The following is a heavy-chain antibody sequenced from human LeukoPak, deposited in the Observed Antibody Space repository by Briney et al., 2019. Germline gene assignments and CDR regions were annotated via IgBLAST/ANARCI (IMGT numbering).Heavy chain of an antibody. Sequence: GESLQISCQGSGYSFTTYWIGWARQMPGKGLEWMGIIYPGDSDTRYSPSFQGQVTISADKSISTAYLQWSSLKASDTAIYYCARNSYYDSSGYYENFDYWGQGTLVTVSS. J-gene: IGHJ4*02. CDR3: ARNSYYDSSGYYENFDY. V-gene: IGHV5-51*01. D-gene: IGHD3-22*01. CDR2: IYPGDSDT. CDR1: GYSFTTYW.